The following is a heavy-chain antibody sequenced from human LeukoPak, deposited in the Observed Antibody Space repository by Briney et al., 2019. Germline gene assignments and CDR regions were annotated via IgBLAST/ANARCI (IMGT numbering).Heavy chain of an antibody. V-gene: IGHV3-7*04. CDR1: GFTFSSYW. CDR2: IKQDGSEK. CDR3: ARAHSYTFDP. Sequence: GGSLRLSCADSGFTFSSYWMGWVRQAPGKGLEWVGNIKQDGSEKYYVDSVKGRFTISRDNAKNSLCLQMNSLTAEDTAVYFCARAHSYTFDPWGQGTLVTVSS. J-gene: IGHJ5*02. D-gene: IGHD2-2*02.